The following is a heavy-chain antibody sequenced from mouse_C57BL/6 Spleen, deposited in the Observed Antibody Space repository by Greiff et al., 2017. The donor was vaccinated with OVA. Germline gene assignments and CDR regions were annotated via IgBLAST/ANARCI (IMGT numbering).Heavy chain of an antibody. CDR1: GYTFTSYW. V-gene: IGHV1-64*01. CDR3: ARRRDGYDPYYFDY. J-gene: IGHJ2*01. Sequence: QVQLQQPGAELVKPGASVKLSCKASGYTFTSYWMHWVKQRPGQGLEWIGMIHPNSGSTNYNEKFKSKATLTVDKSSSTAYMQLSSLTSEDSAVYYCARRRDGYDPYYFDYWGQGTTLTVSS. CDR2: IHPNSGST. D-gene: IGHD2-2*01.